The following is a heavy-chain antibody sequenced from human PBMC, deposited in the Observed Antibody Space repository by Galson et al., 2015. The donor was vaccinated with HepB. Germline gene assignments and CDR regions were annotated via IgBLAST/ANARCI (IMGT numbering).Heavy chain of an antibody. CDR3: ARIAVATSCLDY. Sequence: QVQLQESGPGLVKPSETLSLTCTVSGGSVSSGSYFWTWIRQPPGKGLEWIGYIYYSGTTNYNPSLKSRVTISVDTSKNQFSLKLSSVTAADTAVYYCARIAVATSCLDYWGQGTLVTVSS. CDR2: IYYSGTT. J-gene: IGHJ4*02. CDR1: GGSVSSGSYF. D-gene: IGHD6-19*01. V-gene: IGHV4-61*01.